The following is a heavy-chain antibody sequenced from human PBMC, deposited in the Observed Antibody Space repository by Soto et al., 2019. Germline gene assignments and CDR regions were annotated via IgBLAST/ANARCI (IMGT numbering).Heavy chain of an antibody. V-gene: IGHV1-2*04. Sequence: GASVKVSCKASGYTFTGYYMHWVRQAPGQGLERMGWINPNSGGTNYAQKFQGWVTMTRDTSISTAYMELSRLRSDDTAVYYCARSSPHFDFWSGYSYYYYGMDVWGQGTTVTVSS. CDR2: INPNSGGT. J-gene: IGHJ6*02. D-gene: IGHD3-3*01. CDR1: GYTFTGYY. CDR3: ARSSPHFDFWSGYSYYYYGMDV.